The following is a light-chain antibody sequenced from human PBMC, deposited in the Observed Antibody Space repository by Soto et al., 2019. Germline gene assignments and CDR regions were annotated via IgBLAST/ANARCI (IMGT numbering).Light chain of an antibody. V-gene: IGLV2-14*01. J-gene: IGLJ2*01. CDR1: SSDVGGYNY. CDR2: DVS. Sequence: QSALTQPASVSGSPGQSITTSCTGTSSDVGGYNYVSWYQQYPGKAPKLMIYDVSNRPSGVSNRFSGSKSGNTASLTISGLQAEDEADYYCSSYTSSTTRVFGGGTQLTVL. CDR3: SSYTSSTTRV.